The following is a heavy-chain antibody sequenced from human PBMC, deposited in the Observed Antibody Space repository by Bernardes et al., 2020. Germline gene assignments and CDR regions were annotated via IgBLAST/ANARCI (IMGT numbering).Heavy chain of an antibody. CDR3: TRPTTVFDAFDI. Sequence: GGSLRLSCAASGFTFSGSAMHWVRQASGKGLEWVGRIRSKANSYATAYAASVKGRFTISRDDSKNTAYLQMNSLKTEDTAVYYCTRPTTVFDAFDIWGQGTMVTVSS. CDR1: GFTFSGSA. D-gene: IGHD4-17*01. CDR2: IRSKANSYAT. V-gene: IGHV3-73*01. J-gene: IGHJ3*02.